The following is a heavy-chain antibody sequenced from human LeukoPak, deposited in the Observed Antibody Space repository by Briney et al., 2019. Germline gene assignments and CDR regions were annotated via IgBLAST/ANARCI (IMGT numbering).Heavy chain of an antibody. D-gene: IGHD6-13*01. CDR2: ISSGGSTI. CDR1: GFTFSDYY. J-gene: IGHJ4*02. V-gene: IGHV3-11*01. CDR3: ARRAAAGRCSDY. Sequence: PGGSLRLSCAVSGFTFSDYYMSWIRQAPGKGLEWVSYISSGGSTISHADSVKGRFTISRDNAENSLYLQMNSPRAEDTAVYYCARRAAAGRCSDYWGQGTLVTVSS.